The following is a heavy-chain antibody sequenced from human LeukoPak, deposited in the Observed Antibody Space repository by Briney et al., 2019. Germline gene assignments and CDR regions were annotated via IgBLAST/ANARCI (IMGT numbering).Heavy chain of an antibody. D-gene: IGHD4-17*01. J-gene: IGHJ4*02. CDR3: AGQGRADYGPFDS. V-gene: IGHV4-31*03. Sequence: KPSQTLSLTCSVSGGSINSGDYYWNWIRQHPGKGLAWIGYIFYGGSTDYNPSLKSRVVISADTSKNQFSLKLNSVAAADTAVYYCAGQGRADYGPFDSWGQGSLVTVSS. CDR1: GGSINSGDYY. CDR2: IFYGGST.